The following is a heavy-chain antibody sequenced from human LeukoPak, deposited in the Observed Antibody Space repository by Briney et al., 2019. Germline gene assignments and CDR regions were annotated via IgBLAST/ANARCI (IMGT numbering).Heavy chain of an antibody. CDR1: GYTFIGHY. V-gene: IGHV1-2*02. J-gene: IGHJ4*02. CDR2: INPNSGGT. Sequence: GASVKVSCKASGYTFIGHYMHWVRQAPGQGLEWMGWINPNSGGTNYTQRFQDRVILTRDTSINTAYMELTRLRSDDTAVYFCARGDWILRNPFDYWGQGTLITVSS. D-gene: IGHD2-21*02. CDR3: ARGDWILRNPFDY.